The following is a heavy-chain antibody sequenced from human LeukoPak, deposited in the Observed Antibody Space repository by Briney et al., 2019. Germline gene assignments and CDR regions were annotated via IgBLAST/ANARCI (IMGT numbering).Heavy chain of an antibody. V-gene: IGHV4-31*03. CDR2: IYYSGST. D-gene: IGHD6-19*01. CDR3: ARVAVAGTVLTFDY. Sequence: SETLSLTCTVSGGSISSGGYYWSWIRQHPGKGLEWIGYIYYSGSTYYNPSLKSRVTISVDTSKNQFSLKLSSVTAADTAVYYCARVAVAGTVLTFDYWGQGTLVTVSS. CDR1: GGSISSGGYY. J-gene: IGHJ4*02.